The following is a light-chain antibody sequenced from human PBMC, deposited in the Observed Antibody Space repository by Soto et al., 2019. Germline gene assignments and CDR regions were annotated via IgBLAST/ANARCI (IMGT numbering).Light chain of an antibody. CDR2: GAS. Sequence: ETVMTQSPATLSVSPGDRVTLSCRASQSIGTNLLWLQQSPGQPPRLLISGASGRVAGVPDRFSGSGSGTDFTLTISGLQSEDCAVYYCQQYAGWPRTFGQGTKLEIK. CDR1: QSIGTN. CDR3: QQYAGWPRT. J-gene: IGKJ2*01. V-gene: IGKV3-15*01.